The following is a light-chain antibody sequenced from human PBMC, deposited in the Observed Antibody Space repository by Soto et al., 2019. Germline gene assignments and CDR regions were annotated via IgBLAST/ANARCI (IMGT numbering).Light chain of an antibody. J-gene: IGKJ5*01. CDR3: LQDYNYPIT. CDR2: AAS. CDR1: HRIRVW. Sequence: QTTQYPAVLSASVGDRFTITLRASHRIRVWLAVYQQKPGKAPKLLIYAASSLQSGVPSRLSGSGSGTDFTLTISSLQPEDFATYYCLQDYNYPITFGQGTRLEI. V-gene: IGKV1-6*01.